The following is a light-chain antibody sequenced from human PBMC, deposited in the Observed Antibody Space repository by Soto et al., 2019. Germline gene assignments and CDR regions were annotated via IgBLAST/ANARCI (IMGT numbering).Light chain of an antibody. J-gene: IGLJ2*01. CDR2: DVS. Sequence: QSALTQPASVSGSPGQTITISCTGTSSDVGGYNFVSWYQQHPGKAPKPMIYDVSNRPSGFSNRFSGSKSGNTASLTIFGVQAEDEADYYCSSYTSSTALVVGGGTKITVL. CDR3: SSYTSSTALV. V-gene: IGLV2-14*03. CDR1: SSDVGGYNF.